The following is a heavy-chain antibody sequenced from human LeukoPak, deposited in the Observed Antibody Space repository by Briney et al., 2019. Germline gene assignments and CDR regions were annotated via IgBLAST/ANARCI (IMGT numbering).Heavy chain of an antibody. CDR2: ISGSGRST. Sequence: PGGSLRLSCAASRFTFSNYVMSWVRQAPGKGLECVSAISGSGRSTYYADSVEGRFTISRDNSKNTLYLQMNSPRAEDTAVYYCARVSGTIRIWPQPFGDGMDVWGQGTTVTVSS. J-gene: IGHJ6*02. V-gene: IGHV3-23*01. CDR3: ARVSGTIRIWPQPFGDGMDV. CDR1: RFTFSNYV. D-gene: IGHD2/OR15-2a*01.